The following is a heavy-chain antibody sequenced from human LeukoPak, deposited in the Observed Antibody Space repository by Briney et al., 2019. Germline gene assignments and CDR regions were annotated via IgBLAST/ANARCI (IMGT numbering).Heavy chain of an antibody. D-gene: IGHD3-10*01. CDR3: ASSGDYGSGLAY. Sequence: SETLSLTXTVSGGSISSYYWSWIRQPAGKGLEWIGRIYTSGSTNYNPSLKSRVTMSVDTSKNQSSLKLSSVTAADTAVYYCASSGDYGSGLAYWGQGTLVTVSS. CDR1: GGSISSYY. V-gene: IGHV4-4*07. J-gene: IGHJ4*02. CDR2: IYTSGST.